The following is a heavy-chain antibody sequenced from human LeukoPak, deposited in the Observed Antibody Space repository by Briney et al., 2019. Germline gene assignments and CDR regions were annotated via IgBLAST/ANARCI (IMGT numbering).Heavy chain of an antibody. V-gene: IGHV3-74*03. CDR2: INTDGSST. Sequence: GGSLRLSCAASGFTFSSYWMHWVRQAPGKGLVWVSRINTDGSSTTYADSVKGRFTISRDNAKNTLYLEMNSLRAEDTAVYYCARDRYCTTTRCSDYGGQGTLVTVSS. CDR3: ARDRYCTTTRCSDY. CDR1: GFTFSSYW. D-gene: IGHD2-2*01. J-gene: IGHJ4*02.